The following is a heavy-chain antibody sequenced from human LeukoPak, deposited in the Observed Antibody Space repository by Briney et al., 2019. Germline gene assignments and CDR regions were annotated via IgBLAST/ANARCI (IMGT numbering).Heavy chain of an antibody. J-gene: IGHJ3*02. V-gene: IGHV4-59*12. CDR3: ARGGYCTNGVCSLEGDAFDI. D-gene: IGHD2-8*01. Sequence: PSETLSLTCTVSGGSISSYYWSWIRQPPGKGLEWIGYIYYSGSTNYNPSLKSRVTISVDTSKNQFSLKLSSVTAADTAVYYCARGGYCTNGVCSLEGDAFDIWGQETMVTVSS. CDR1: GGSISSYY. CDR2: IYYSGST.